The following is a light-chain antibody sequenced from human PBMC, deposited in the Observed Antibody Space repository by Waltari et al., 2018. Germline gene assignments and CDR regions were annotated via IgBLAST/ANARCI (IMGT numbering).Light chain of an antibody. J-gene: IGKJ1*01. CDR3: QQYQSFPWT. V-gene: IGKV4-1*01. Sequence: DIVMTQSPDSLAVSLGERATINCKSSQSVLFTPTNKNYLAWYQQKPRQPPKLLIYWAFTRESWVPDRFSGSVSGTDFPLTISSLQAEDVAVYYCQQYQSFPWTFGQGTKVEIK. CDR1: QSVLFTPTNKNY. CDR2: WAF.